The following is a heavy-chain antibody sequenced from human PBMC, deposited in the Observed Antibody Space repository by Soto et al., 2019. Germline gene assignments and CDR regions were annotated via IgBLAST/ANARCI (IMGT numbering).Heavy chain of an antibody. J-gene: IGHJ4*02. CDR1: GYTFTGYG. D-gene: IGHD3-22*01. CDR3: AKNNQYDISAY. Sequence: ASVKVSCKASGYTFTGYGISWVRQAPGQGLEWMGWIGAYNGNTNYAQKLQGRVTMTTDTSTSTAYMELRSLRSDDTAVYYCAKNNQYDISAYWGQGTLVTVSS. V-gene: IGHV1-18*01. CDR2: IGAYNGNT.